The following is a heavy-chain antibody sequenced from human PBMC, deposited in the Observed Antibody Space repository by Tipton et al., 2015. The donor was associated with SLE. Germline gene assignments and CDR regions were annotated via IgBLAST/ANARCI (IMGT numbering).Heavy chain of an antibody. V-gene: IGHV4-4*09. CDR3: ARGRIAVAGNHFDY. J-gene: IGHJ4*02. CDR2: IYHSGSA. D-gene: IGHD6-19*01. Sequence: TLSLTCTVSGGSISRYYWSWIRQPPGKGLEWIAYIYHSGSAAYNPSLKSRVTISVDTSKNQFSLKLSSVTAADTAVYYCARGRIAVAGNHFDYWGQGTLVTVSS. CDR1: GGSISRYY.